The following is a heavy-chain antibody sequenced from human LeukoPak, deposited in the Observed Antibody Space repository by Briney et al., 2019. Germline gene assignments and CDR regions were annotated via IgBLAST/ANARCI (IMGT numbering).Heavy chain of an antibody. D-gene: IGHD2-2*02. J-gene: IGHJ5*02. CDR3: ARLLGYCSSTSCYNFDP. V-gene: IGHV4-30-4*08. Sequence: PSQTLSLTCTVSGGSISSGDYYWSWIRQPPGKGLEWNGYIYYSGSTYYNPSLKSRVTISVDTSKNQFSLKLSSVTAADTAVYYCARLLGYCSSTSCYNFDPWGQGTLVTVSS. CDR1: GGSISSGDYY. CDR2: IYYSGST.